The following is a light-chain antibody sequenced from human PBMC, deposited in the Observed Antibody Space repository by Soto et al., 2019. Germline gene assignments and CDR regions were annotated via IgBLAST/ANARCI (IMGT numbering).Light chain of an antibody. J-gene: IGKJ2*01. CDR3: QQSYCTPLT. CDR1: QSISTY. CDR2: AAS. Sequence: DIQMTQSPSSLSASVGDRVTITCRASQSISTYLNWYQQKVGKAPKLLIYAASSLQRGVPSRFSGSRSGTDVTLPVGSLQPAEFAAHYCQQSYCTPLTFGQGTKLEIK. V-gene: IGKV1-39*01.